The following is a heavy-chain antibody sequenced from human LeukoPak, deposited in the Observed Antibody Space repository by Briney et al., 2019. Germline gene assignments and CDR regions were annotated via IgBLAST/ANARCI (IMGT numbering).Heavy chain of an antibody. V-gene: IGHV3-23*01. CDR3: AKNWRFDY. D-gene: IGHD1-1*01. Sequence: PGGSLRLPCPASGFTFSSYAMSWVRQAPGKGLEWVSGISGSGGSTYYADSVKGRSTISRDNSKNTLYLQMNSLRAEDTAVYYCAKNWRFDYWGQGTLVTVSS. CDR2: ISGSGGST. CDR1: GFTFSSYA. J-gene: IGHJ4*02.